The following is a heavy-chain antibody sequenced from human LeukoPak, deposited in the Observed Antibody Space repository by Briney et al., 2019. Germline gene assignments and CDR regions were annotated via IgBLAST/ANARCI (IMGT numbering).Heavy chain of an antibody. CDR3: ARSQAGYYDSSGLNP. Sequence: ASVKVSCKASGYTFTSYGISWVRQTPGQGLEWMGWISAYNGNTNYAQKLQGRVNMTTDTSTSTAYMELRSLRSDDTAVYYCARSQAGYYDSSGLNPWGQGTLVTVSS. CDR2: ISAYNGNT. J-gene: IGHJ5*02. V-gene: IGHV1-18*01. CDR1: GYTFTSYG. D-gene: IGHD3-22*01.